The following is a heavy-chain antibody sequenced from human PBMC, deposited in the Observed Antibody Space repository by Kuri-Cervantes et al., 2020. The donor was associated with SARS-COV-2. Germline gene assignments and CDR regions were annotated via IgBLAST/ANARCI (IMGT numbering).Heavy chain of an antibody. V-gene: IGHV4-39*01. D-gene: IGHD3-3*01. CDR3: ARQMMSSITIFGVVITRNWFDP. J-gene: IGHJ5*02. CDR2: NNYSGST. CDR1: DGSISSSSYY. Sequence: SCTVSDGSISSSSYYWGWIRQPPGKGLEWIGSNNYSGSTYYNPSLKSRVTISVDTSKNQFSLKLSSVTAADTAVYYCARQMMSSITIFGVVITRNWFDPWGQGTPVTVSS.